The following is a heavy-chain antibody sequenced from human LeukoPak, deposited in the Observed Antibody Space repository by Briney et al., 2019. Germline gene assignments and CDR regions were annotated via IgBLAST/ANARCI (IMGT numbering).Heavy chain of an antibody. Sequence: SETLSLTCSASGDSISSDYWSWIRQPPGKGLEWIGYISYSGSTKSNPALKSRVTISGDRSKNQFSLKMTSVTAADTAVYYCAKSHPAVTMTDWYFDLWGRGTLVTVSS. V-gene: IGHV4-59*01. J-gene: IGHJ2*01. D-gene: IGHD4-17*01. CDR2: ISYSGST. CDR1: GDSISSDY. CDR3: AKSHPAVTMTDWYFDL.